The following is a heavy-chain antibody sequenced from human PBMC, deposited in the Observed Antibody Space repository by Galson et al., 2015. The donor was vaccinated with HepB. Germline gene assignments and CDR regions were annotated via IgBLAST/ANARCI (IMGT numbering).Heavy chain of an antibody. Sequence: SLRLSCAASGFTFGTYTMNWVRQAPGKGLESVSYISSTGTTIYYADSVKGRFTASRDNAQNSLDLQMNSLSDEDTAVYYCARVFFGSGNSPAYWYFDLWGRGTVVTVSS. J-gene: IGHJ2*01. CDR1: GFTFGTYT. CDR2: ISSTGTTI. V-gene: IGHV3-48*02. CDR3: ARVFFGSGNSPAYWYFDL. D-gene: IGHD3-10*01.